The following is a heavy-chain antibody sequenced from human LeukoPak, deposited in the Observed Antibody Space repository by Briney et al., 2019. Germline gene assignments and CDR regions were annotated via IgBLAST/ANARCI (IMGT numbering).Heavy chain of an antibody. CDR2: ISWNSGSI. J-gene: IGHJ4*02. V-gene: IGHV3-9*01. CDR1: GFTFDDYA. Sequence: GGSLRLSCAASGFTFDDYAMHWVRQAPGKGLEWVSGISWNSGSIGYADSVKGRFTISRDNAKNSLYLQMNSLRAEDTAVYYCARGAGGYYDSSGYPSWGQGTLVTVSS. CDR3: ARGAGGYYDSSGYPS. D-gene: IGHD3-22*01.